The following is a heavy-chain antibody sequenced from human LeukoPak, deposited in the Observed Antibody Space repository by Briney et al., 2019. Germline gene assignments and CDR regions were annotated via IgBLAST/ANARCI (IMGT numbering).Heavy chain of an antibody. Sequence: ASVKVSCKASGYTFTSYGIIWVRQAPGQGLEWMGWISAYNGNTNYAQKLQGRVTMTTDTSTSTAYMELRSLRSDDTAVYYCARGGTRSSWVGNFDYWGQGTMVTVSS. D-gene: IGHD6-13*01. CDR2: ISAYNGNT. CDR1: GYTFTSYG. V-gene: IGHV1-18*01. J-gene: IGHJ4*02. CDR3: ARGGTRSSWVGNFDY.